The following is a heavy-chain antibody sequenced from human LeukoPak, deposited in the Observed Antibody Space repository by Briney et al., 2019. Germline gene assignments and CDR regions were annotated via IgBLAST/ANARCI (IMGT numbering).Heavy chain of an antibody. CDR1: GFTFSSYG. CDR3: AKDLIRRHYYGSGSPIDY. Sequence: GGSLRLSCAASGFTFSSYGMHWVRQAPGKGLEWVAFIRYDGSNKYYADSVKGRFTITRDNSKNTLYLQMNSLRAEDTAVYYCAKDLIRRHYYGSGSPIDYWGQGTLVTVSS. J-gene: IGHJ4*02. D-gene: IGHD3-10*01. CDR2: IRYDGSNK. V-gene: IGHV3-30*02.